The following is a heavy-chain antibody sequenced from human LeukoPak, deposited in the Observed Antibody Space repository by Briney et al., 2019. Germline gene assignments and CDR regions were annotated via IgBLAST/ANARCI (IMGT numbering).Heavy chain of an antibody. CDR1: GLTFSNSA. CDR2: ITGNGDSI. D-gene: IGHD4-17*01. Sequence: GGSLRLSCAASGLTFSNSAMSWVRQAPGKGLQWVSSITGNGDSIYYADFVKGRFIISRDNSKNTLFLQMNSLRAEATAICYCAKDQGRDYAPYGSATEFYWGQGALVTVSS. J-gene: IGHJ4*02. V-gene: IGHV3-23*01. CDR3: AKDQGRDYAPYGSATEFY.